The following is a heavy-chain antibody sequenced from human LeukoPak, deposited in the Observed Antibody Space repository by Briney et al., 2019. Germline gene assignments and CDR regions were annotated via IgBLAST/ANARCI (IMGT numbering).Heavy chain of an antibody. Sequence: SETLSLTCTVSGGSISSSSYYWGRIRQPPGKGLEWIESIYYSGSTYYNPSLKSRVTISVDTSKNQFSLKLSSVTAADTAVYYCARTLRIAAATYPFDSWGQGTLVTVSS. J-gene: IGHJ5*01. CDR2: IYYSGST. V-gene: IGHV4-39*01. D-gene: IGHD6-13*01. CDR1: GGSISSSSYY. CDR3: ARTLRIAAATYPFDS.